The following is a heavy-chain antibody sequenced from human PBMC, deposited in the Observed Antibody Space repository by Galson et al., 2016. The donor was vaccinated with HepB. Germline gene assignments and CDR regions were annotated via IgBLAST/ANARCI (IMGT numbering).Heavy chain of an antibody. CDR2: VSGHAGST. V-gene: IGHV3-23*01. Sequence: SLRLSCAASGFPFNTYAMTWVRQAPGKGLEWVSGVSGHAGSTYYADSVKGRFAISRDNFKNTLYLQMNSLRADGTAVYYCARANIIMVTLGVFLDTWGQGTLVTVSS. CDR3: ARANIIMVTLGVFLDT. CDR1: GFPFNTYA. J-gene: IGHJ1*01. D-gene: IGHD2-15*01.